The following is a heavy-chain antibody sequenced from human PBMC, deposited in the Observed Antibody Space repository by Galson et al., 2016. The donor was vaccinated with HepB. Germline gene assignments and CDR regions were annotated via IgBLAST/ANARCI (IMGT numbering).Heavy chain of an antibody. V-gene: IGHV3-33*06. J-gene: IGHJ6*02. CDR2: IWYDGTNK. CDR1: GFTFINYG. Sequence: SLRLSCAASGFTFINYGMHWVRQAPGKGLEWVALIWYDGTNKYYAESVKGRFTISRDSSQNTVYLQMNSLRDEDTAVYYCAKDGGDGYNFPYYYGMDVWGQGTAGTVPS. CDR3: AKDGGDGYNFPYYYGMDV. D-gene: IGHD5-24*01.